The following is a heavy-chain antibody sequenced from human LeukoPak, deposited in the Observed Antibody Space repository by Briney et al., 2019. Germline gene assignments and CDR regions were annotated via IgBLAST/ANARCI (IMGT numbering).Heavy chain of an antibody. V-gene: IGHV4-59*13. D-gene: IGHD3-22*01. J-gene: IGHJ3*02. CDR1: GASISSSY. CDR3: ARGYYDSRGYSNTFDI. Sequence: SETLSLTCAVSGASISSSYWSWIGQPPGKRLEWIGYINYSGNTKYNPSLESRVTISVDASNNQFSLRLSSVTAADTAFYYCARGYYDSRGYSNTFDIWGQGTLVTVSS. CDR2: INYSGNT.